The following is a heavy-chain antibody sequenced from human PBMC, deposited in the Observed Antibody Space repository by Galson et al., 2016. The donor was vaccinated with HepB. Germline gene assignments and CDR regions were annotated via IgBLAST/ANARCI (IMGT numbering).Heavy chain of an antibody. V-gene: IGHV3-23*01. CDR1: GFTFSSYA. J-gene: IGHJ6*02. CDR3: AKEGDYSYDYYSMDV. D-gene: IGHD4-17*01. Sequence: SLRLSCAASGFTFSSYAVSWVRQAPGKGLEWVSAISGRGGSTYYAGSVKGRFTISRDNSKNTVYLQMNSLRAGDTAVYYCAKEGDYSYDYYSMDVWGQGTTGTGSS. CDR2: ISGRGGST.